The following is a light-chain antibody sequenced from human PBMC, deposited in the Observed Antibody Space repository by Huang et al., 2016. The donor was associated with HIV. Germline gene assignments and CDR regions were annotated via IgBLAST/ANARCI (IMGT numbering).Light chain of an antibody. CDR3: QQYSNWPPMYT. J-gene: IGKJ2*01. Sequence: EVVMTQSPGTLSVSPGKRATLSCKTSESLNNELVWYQQKPGQSPRLLIYSTSTRATGVPARFSGGGSGTEFTLTISSLQSEDFGIYYCQQYSNWPPMYTFGQGTKLEI. V-gene: IGKV3-15*01. CDR2: STS. CDR1: ESLNNE.